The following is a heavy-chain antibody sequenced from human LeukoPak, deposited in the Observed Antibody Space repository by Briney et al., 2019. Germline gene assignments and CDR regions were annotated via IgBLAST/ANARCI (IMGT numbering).Heavy chain of an antibody. CDR3: ARGIYGMDV. J-gene: IGHJ6*02. V-gene: IGHV4-34*01. Sequence: PSETLSLTCDVYGGSFSGYYWNWIRQPPGKGLEWIGEISHSGSTNYNPSLKSRVTISVDTSMNQFSLKLNSVTAADTAVYYCARGIYGMDVWGQGTTVTVSS. CDR2: ISHSGST. CDR1: GGSFSGYY.